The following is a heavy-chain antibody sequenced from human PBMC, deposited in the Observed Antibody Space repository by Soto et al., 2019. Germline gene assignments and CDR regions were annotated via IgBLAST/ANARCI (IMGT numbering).Heavy chain of an antibody. CDR1: CGSISSYY. J-gene: IGHJ4*02. D-gene: IGHD5-18*01. V-gene: IGHV4-59*01. Sequence: ASETLSLTCTVSCGSISSYYWSWIRQPPGKGLEWIGYIYYSGSTNYNPSLKSRVAISVDTSKIQFSLKLSSVTAADTAVYYCARYTAMEAIDYWGQGTLVTVSS. CDR3: ARYTAMEAIDY. CDR2: IYYSGST.